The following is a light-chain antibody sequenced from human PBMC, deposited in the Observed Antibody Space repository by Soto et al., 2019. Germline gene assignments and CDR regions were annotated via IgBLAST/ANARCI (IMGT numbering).Light chain of an antibody. V-gene: IGLV2-23*01. CDR3: CSYAGSSVA. Sequence: QSALTQPASVSGSPGQSITISCTGTSSDVGSYNLVSWYQQHPCKTPKLMIYEGSKRPSGVSNRFSGPKSGNTASLTISGVPAEDEAEYYCCSYAGSSVAFGGWTKLTVL. CDR1: SSDVGSYNL. J-gene: IGLJ2*01. CDR2: EGS.